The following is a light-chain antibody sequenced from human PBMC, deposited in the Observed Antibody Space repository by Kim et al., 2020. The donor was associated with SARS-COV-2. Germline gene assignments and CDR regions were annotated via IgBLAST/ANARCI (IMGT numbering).Light chain of an antibody. CDR2: WAS. CDR3: QQYYSTLPIT. CDR1: QSVLYSSNNKNY. J-gene: IGKJ5*01. Sequence: TINCKSSQSVLYSSNNKNYLAWYQQKPGQPPKLLIYWASTRESGVPDRFSGSGSGTDFTLTISSLQAEDVAVYYCQQYYSTLPITFGQGTRLEIK. V-gene: IGKV4-1*01.